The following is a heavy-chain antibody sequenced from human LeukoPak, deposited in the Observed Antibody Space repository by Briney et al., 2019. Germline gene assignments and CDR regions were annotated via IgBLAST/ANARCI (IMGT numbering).Heavy chain of an antibody. Sequence: GGSLRLSCAASGFTFSNAWMSWVRQAPGKGLEWVGRIKSKTDGGTTDYAAPVKGRFTISRDDSKNTLYLQMNSLKTEDTAVYYCTTSGVPYTVRGVIKKSFDYWAREPWSPSPQ. D-gene: IGHD3-10*01. CDR1: GFTFSNAW. CDR2: IKSKTDGGTT. V-gene: IGHV3-15*01. J-gene: IGHJ4*02. CDR3: TTSGVPYTVRGVIKKSFDY.